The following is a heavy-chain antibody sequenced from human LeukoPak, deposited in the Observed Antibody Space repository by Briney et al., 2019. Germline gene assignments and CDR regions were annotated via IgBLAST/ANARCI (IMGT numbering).Heavy chain of an antibody. CDR2: INPNSGDP. D-gene: IGHD7-27*01. Sequence: ASVKVSCKTSGYTFTDSYIHWVRQAPGQGLEWMGRINPNSGDPNYPQKFQGRVTMTRGTSITTAYMELSRLISDDTAVYYCARDPNLGAGSSRTNAFDMWGQGTMVTVSS. V-gene: IGHV1-2*06. CDR3: ARDPNLGAGSSRTNAFDM. J-gene: IGHJ3*02. CDR1: GYTFTDSY.